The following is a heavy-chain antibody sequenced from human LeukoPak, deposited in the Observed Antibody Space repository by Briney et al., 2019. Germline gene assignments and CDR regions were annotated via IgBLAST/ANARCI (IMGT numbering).Heavy chain of an antibody. Sequence: PGGSLRLSCAASGFTFSSYSMNWVRQAPGKGLEWVSSISSSSSYIYYADSVKGRFTISRDNAKNSLYLQMNSLRAEDTAVYYCARVDYGYCSSTSCFDAFDIWGQGTMVTVSS. CDR1: GFTFSSYS. CDR3: ARVDYGYCSSTSCFDAFDI. V-gene: IGHV3-21*01. J-gene: IGHJ3*02. D-gene: IGHD2-2*01. CDR2: ISSSSSYI.